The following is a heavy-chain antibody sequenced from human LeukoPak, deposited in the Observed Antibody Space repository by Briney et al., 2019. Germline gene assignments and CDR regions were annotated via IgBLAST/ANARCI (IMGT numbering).Heavy chain of an antibody. D-gene: IGHD7-27*01. V-gene: IGHV4-4*07. CDR1: GGSISSYY. CDR3: ARGRLTGRGSYFDY. Sequence: KSSETLSLTCTVSGGSISSYYWSWIRQPAGKGLEWIGRIYTSGSTNYNPSLKSRVTMSVDTSKNQFSLKLSSVTAADTAVYYCARGRLTGRGSYFDYWGQGTLVTVSS. CDR2: IYTSGST. J-gene: IGHJ4*02.